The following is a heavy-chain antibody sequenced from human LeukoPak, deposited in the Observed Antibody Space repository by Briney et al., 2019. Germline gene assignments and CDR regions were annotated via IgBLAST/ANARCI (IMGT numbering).Heavy chain of an antibody. CDR1: VYTFTDYY. CDR3: ARALMTTVVTTSGGDI. D-gene: IGHD4-23*01. CDR2: INPNSGDT. Sequence: ASVKVSCKASVYTFTDYYMHWVRQAPGQGLEWIGWINPNSGDTNCAQKFQGRVTMTRDTSISTAYMELSRLRSDDTAVYYCARALMTTVVTTSGGDIWGQGTMVTVSS. J-gene: IGHJ3*02. V-gene: IGHV1-2*02.